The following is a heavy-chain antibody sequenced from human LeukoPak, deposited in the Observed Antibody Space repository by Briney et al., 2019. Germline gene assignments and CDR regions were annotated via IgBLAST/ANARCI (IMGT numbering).Heavy chain of an antibody. V-gene: IGHV3-33*06. D-gene: IGHD1-7*01. CDR3: AKDNLRTGTIGSYFQH. J-gene: IGHJ1*01. Sequence: SGGSLRLSCAASGFTFSSYGMHWVRQAPGKGLEWVAVIWYDGSNKYYADSVKGRFTISRDNSKNTLYLQMNSLRAEDTAVYYCAKDNLRTGTIGSYFQHWGQGTLVTVSS. CDR2: IWYDGSNK. CDR1: GFTFSSYG.